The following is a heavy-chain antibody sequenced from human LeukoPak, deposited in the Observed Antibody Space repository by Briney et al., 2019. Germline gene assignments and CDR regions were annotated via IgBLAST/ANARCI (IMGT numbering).Heavy chain of an antibody. D-gene: IGHD2-15*01. CDR1: GGTFSSYA. Sequence: SVKVSCKASGGTFSSYAISWVRQAPGQGLEWMGGIIPIFGTANYAQKFQGRVTITADESTSTAYMELSSLRSEDTAVYYCARDGGLGYCSGGSCYSPFSYWGRGTLVTVSS. CDR3: ARDGGLGYCSGGSCYSPFSY. V-gene: IGHV1-69*13. J-gene: IGHJ4*02. CDR2: IIPIFGTA.